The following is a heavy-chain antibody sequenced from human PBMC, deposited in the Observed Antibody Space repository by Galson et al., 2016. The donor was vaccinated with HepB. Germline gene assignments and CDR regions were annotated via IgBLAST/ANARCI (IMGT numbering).Heavy chain of an antibody. V-gene: IGHV3-23*01. CDR3: AKDIPPRGHDAFDI. CDR2: ISASGGNT. Sequence: SLRLSCAASGFPLRSYAMSLVRRAPGKGLEWVSAISASGGNTYYADSVMGRFTISRDNSKNTLYLQMNSLRAEDTAIYYCAKDIPPRGHDAFDIWGRGTMVTVSS. D-gene: IGHD2-21*01. J-gene: IGHJ3*02. CDR1: GFPLRSYA.